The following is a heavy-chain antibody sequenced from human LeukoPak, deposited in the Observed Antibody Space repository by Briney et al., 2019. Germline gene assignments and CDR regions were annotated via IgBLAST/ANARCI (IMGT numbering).Heavy chain of an antibody. CDR3: AKPLGWNYVPYYYYMDV. J-gene: IGHJ6*03. V-gene: IGHV3-23*01. CDR2: IDRGVGST. D-gene: IGHD1-7*01. CDR1: GFTFRKYD. Sequence: PGGSLRLSCAASGFTFRKYDMSWVRQAPGKGLECVSAIDRGVGSTYTYYADSVKGRFTISRDNSKNTLYLQMNSLRAEDTAVYYCAKPLGWNYVPYYYYMDVWGKGTTVTVSS.